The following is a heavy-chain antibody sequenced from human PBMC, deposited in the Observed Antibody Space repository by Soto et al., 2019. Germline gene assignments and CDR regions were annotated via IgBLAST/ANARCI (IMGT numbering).Heavy chain of an antibody. CDR2: IIPVFGAT. J-gene: IGHJ6*02. CDR1: GDTFSTSA. CDR3: ARGCGGGCDPVGYYGMDV. V-gene: IGHV1-69*01. D-gene: IGHD2-21*02. Sequence: QVQLVQSGAEVQRPGSSVKVSCQASGDTFSTSAISWVRQAPGQGLEWMGGIIPVFGATYYAQNFQGRVHITADESTSTAYMELSSLTSEDTAVYYCARGCGGGCDPVGYYGMDVWGQGTTVTVAS.